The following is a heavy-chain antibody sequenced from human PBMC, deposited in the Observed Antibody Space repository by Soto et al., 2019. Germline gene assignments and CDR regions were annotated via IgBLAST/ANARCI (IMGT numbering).Heavy chain of an antibody. CDR3: ARRPLDYDFWSGYPADWFDP. CDR2: IDPSDSYT. J-gene: IGHJ5*02. Sequence: EVQLVQSGAEVKKPGESLRISCKGSGYSFTSYWISWVRQMPGKALEWMGRIDPSDSYTNYSPTFQGHVTISADKSISTAYLQWSSLKASDTAMYYCARRPLDYDFWSGYPADWFDPWGQGTMVTVSS. V-gene: IGHV5-10-1*03. CDR1: GYSFTSYW. D-gene: IGHD3-3*01.